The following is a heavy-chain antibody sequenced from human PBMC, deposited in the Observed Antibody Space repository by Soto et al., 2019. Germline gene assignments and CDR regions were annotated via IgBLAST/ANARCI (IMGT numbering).Heavy chain of an antibody. J-gene: IGHJ4*02. CDR2: FDPEDGET. D-gene: IGHD7-27*01. V-gene: IGHV1-24*01. Sequence: GASVKVSCKASGYTFTGYYMHWVRQAPGKGLEWMGGFDPEDGETIYAQKFQGRVTMTEDTSTDTAYMELSSLRSEDTAVYYCATENPSLGTPFDYWGQGTLVTVSS. CDR1: GYTFTGYY. CDR3: ATENPSLGTPFDY.